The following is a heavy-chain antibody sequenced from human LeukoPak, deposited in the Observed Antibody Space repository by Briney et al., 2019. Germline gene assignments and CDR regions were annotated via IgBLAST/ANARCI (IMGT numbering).Heavy chain of an antibody. Sequence: PSETLFLTCTVSGGPISSYYWSWIRQPAGKGLEWIGRIYTSGSTNYNASLKSRVSMSVDTSKNQFSLKLSSVTAADTAVFYCARENSGSYREFDYWGQGTLVTVSS. J-gene: IGHJ4*02. CDR2: IYTSGST. CDR1: GGPISSYY. D-gene: IGHD1-26*01. CDR3: ARENSGSYREFDY. V-gene: IGHV4-4*07.